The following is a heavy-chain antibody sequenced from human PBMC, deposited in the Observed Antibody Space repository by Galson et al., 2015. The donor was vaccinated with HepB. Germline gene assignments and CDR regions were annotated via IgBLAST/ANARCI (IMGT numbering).Heavy chain of an antibody. CDR3: TRASGYSRTLTDY. D-gene: IGHD6-13*01. J-gene: IGHJ4*02. Sequence: SLRLSCAASGFTFGDYAMSWFRQAPGKGLEWVGFIRSKAYGGTTEYAASVKGRFTISRDDSKSIAYLQMNSLKTEDTAVYYCTRASGYSRTLTDYWGQGTLVTVSS. CDR2: IRSKAYGGTT. V-gene: IGHV3-49*03. CDR1: GFTFGDYA.